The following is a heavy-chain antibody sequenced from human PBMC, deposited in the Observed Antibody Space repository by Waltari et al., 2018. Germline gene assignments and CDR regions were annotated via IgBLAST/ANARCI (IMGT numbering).Heavy chain of an antibody. V-gene: IGHV4-39*02. D-gene: IGHD6-6*01. J-gene: IGHJ4*02. CDR1: GDSISNDNYH. CDR2: IWYNGNT. CDR3: TTEYSSSSAY. Sequence: QLQLQESGPGLVKPSETLSPTCTASGDSISNDNYHWAWVRQPPGQGLEWIGSIWYNGNTYYSPSLKSRVTISVDTSKNQFSLRLSSVTAADTAVYYCTTEYSSSSAYWGQGTLVTVSS.